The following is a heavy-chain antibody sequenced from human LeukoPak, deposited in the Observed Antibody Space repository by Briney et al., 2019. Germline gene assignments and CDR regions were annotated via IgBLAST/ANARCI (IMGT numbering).Heavy chain of an antibody. CDR1: GFTVSSNY. V-gene: IGHV3-53*01. CDR2: IYSGGST. J-gene: IGHJ4*02. Sequence: PGGSLRLSCAASGFTVSSNYMSWVRQAPGKGLEWVSVIYSGGSTYYADSVKGRFTISRDNAKNSLYLQMNSLRAEDTAVYYCASHTYYYDSSGYSSFDYWGQGTLVTVSS. D-gene: IGHD3-22*01. CDR3: ASHTYYYDSSGYSSFDY.